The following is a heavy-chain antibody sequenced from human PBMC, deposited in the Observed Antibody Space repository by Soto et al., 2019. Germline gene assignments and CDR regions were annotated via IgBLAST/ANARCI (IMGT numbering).Heavy chain of an antibody. J-gene: IGHJ6*02. CDR1: GFPFSSNA. D-gene: IGHD3-16*01. CDR2: ISGSGSST. Sequence: GGSLRLSCAASGFPFSSNAMSWVRQTPGKGLEWVSTISGSGSSTYYADSVKGRFTISRDNSKNTLYLQMNSLRAEDTAVYYCAKGGDYYYYGMDVWGQGTTVTVSS. CDR3: AKGGDYYYYGMDV. V-gene: IGHV3-23*01.